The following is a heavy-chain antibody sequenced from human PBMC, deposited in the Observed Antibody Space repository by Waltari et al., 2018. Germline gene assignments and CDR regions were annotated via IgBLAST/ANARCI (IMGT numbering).Heavy chain of an antibody. D-gene: IGHD3-3*01. J-gene: IGHJ3*02. CDR1: GFSLSTSGVV. CDR3: AHRRGYDFWSGYYRGAFDI. CDR2: IYWNDDK. V-gene: IGHV2-5*01. Sequence: QITLKESGPTLVKPTQTLTLTCTFSGFSLSTSGVVVGWIRHPPGKALEWLALIYWNDDKRYSPSLKSRLNITKDTSKNQVVLTMTNMDPVDTATYYCAHRRGYDFWSGYYRGAFDIWGQVTMVTVSS.